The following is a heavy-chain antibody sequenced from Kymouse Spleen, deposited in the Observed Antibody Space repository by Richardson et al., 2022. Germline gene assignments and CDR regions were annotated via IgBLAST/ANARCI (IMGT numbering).Heavy chain of an antibody. J-gene: IGHJ4*02. CDR1: GFTFSSYG. CDR2: ISYDGSNK. V-gene: IGHV3-30*18. D-gene: IGHD4-11,IGHD4-11*01. CDR3: AKGDYSNFDY. Sequence: QVQLVESGGGVVQPGRSLRLSCAASGFTFSSYGMHWVRQAPGKGLEWVAVISYDGSNKYYADSVKGRFTISRDNSKNTLYLQMNSLRAEDTAVYYCAKGDYSNFDYWGQGTLVTVSS.